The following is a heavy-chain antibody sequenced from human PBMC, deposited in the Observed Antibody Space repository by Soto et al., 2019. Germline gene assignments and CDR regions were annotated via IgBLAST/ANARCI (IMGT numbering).Heavy chain of an antibody. CDR2: IYHSGST. J-gene: IGHJ5*02. Sequence: QLQLQESGSGLXXXXXXXSLTXAVSGXSISSGGYSWSWIRQPPGKGLEWIGYIYHSGSTYYNPSLKSRVTISVDRSKNQFSLKLSSVTAADTAVYYCARVPDRWGQGTLVTVSS. CDR3: ARVPDR. D-gene: IGHD2-2*01. V-gene: IGHV4-30-2*01. CDR1: GXSISSGGYS.